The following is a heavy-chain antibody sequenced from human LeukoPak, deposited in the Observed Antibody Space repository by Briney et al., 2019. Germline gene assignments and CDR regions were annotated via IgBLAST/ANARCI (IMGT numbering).Heavy chain of an antibody. CDR3: AKDSPGEAAAENAFDI. J-gene: IGHJ3*02. CDR1: GFTFSSYA. D-gene: IGHD6-13*01. CDR2: ISGSGGST. V-gene: IGHV3-23*01. Sequence: AGGSLRLSCAASGFTFSSYAMSWVRQAPGKGLEWVSAISGSGGSTYYADSVKGRFTISRDNSKNTLYLQMNSLRAEDTAVYYCAKDSPGEAAAENAFDIWGQGTMVTVSS.